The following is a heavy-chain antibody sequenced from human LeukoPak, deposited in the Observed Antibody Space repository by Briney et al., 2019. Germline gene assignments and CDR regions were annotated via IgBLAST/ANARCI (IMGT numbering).Heavy chain of an antibody. V-gene: IGHV4-61*05. CDR1: GGSISSSSYY. J-gene: IGHJ4*02. Sequence: SETLSLTCTVSGGSISSSSYYWGWIRQPPGKGLEWIGYIYYSGSTNYNPSLKSRVTISVDTSENQFSLKLNSVTAADTALYYCARSIPEYYFDSSGPSAYFDSWGQGTLVTVSS. D-gene: IGHD3-22*01. CDR2: IYYSGST. CDR3: ARSIPEYYFDSSGPSAYFDS.